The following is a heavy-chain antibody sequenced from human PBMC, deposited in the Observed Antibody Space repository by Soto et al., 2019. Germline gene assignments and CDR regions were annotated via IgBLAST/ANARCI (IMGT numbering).Heavy chain of an antibody. Sequence: GGSLRLSCAVSGLTLSRYGMSWVRQAPGKGLEWVANINQDGSDKNYLDSVKCRFTVSRDNAKNSLYLQMNGLRVEDTAVYFCARGHYGMEDWGQGTTVTVSS. CDR2: INQDGSDK. V-gene: IGHV3-7*05. CDR1: GLTLSRYG. J-gene: IGHJ6*02. CDR3: ARGHYGMED.